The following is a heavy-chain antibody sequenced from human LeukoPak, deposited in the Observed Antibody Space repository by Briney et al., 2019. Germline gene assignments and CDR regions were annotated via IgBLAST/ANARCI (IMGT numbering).Heavy chain of an antibody. CDR2: IYYSGST. V-gene: IGHV4-31*03. CDR1: GGSISSGGYY. Sequence: SQTLSLTCTVSGGSISSGGYYWSWIRQHPGKGLEWIGYIYYSGSTYYNPSLKSRVTISVATPKNQFSLKLSSVTAADTAVYYCARAPNDYGDYFDYWGQGNVDTVSS. CDR3: ARAPNDYGDYFDY. D-gene: IGHD4-17*01. J-gene: IGHJ4*02.